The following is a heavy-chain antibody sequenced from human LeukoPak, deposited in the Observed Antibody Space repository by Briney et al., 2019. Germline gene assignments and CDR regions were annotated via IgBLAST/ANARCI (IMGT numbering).Heavy chain of an antibody. Sequence: GGSLRLSCAASGFTVSSSYMSWVRQAPGKGLEWGSVIYSGGSGSTYYAASVKGRFTISRDNSKNTLNLQMNSLRAEDTAVYYCANRKATSWYYDYWGQGTLVTVSS. CDR1: GFTVSSSY. V-gene: IGHV3-53*01. CDR2: IYSGGSGST. J-gene: IGHJ4*02. CDR3: ANRKATSWYYDY. D-gene: IGHD2-2*01.